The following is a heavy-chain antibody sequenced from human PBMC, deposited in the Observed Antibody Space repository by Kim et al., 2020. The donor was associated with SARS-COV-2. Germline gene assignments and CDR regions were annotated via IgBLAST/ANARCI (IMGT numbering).Heavy chain of an antibody. D-gene: IGHD2-15*01. Sequence: AQKFQGRVNMTRDTSTRTVYMELSSMRSEDTAVYYCARGGTFQVVTPGDYWGQGTLVTVSS. V-gene: IGHV1-46*01. CDR3: ARGGTFQVVTPGDY. J-gene: IGHJ4*02.